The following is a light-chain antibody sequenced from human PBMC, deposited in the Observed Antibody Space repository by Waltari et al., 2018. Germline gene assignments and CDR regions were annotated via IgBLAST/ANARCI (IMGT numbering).Light chain of an antibody. CDR2: VAS. Sequence: EIVMTQSPATLSVSPGERATLSCRASQSVSSNLAWYQQKPGQAPRLLIYVASTRATGIPARCRGSGSGTEFTLNISSLQSEDFAVYYCQQYNNWPWTFGQGTKVEIK. V-gene: IGKV3-15*01. CDR1: QSVSSN. CDR3: QQYNNWPWT. J-gene: IGKJ1*01.